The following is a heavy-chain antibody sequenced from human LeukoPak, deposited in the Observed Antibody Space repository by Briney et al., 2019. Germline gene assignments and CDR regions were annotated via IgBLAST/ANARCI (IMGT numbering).Heavy chain of an antibody. CDR2: TYYRSKWYN. V-gene: IGHV6-1*01. Sequence: PSQTLSLTCAISGDIVSSNSAAWHWIRQSPSRGLEWLGRTYYRSKWYNDYAVSVKSRITINPDTSRNQLSLQLNSVTPEDTAVYYCARVMNGDYDTSFDYWGQGTLVTVSS. J-gene: IGHJ4*02. CDR3: ARVMNGDYDTSFDY. CDR1: GDIVSSNSAA. D-gene: IGHD4-17*01.